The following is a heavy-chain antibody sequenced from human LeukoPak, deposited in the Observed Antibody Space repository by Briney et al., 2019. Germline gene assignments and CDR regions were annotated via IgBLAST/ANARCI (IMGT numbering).Heavy chain of an antibody. V-gene: IGHV3-7*03. D-gene: IGHD3-16*01. Sequence: PGGSLRLSCAGSGFGFSGYWMSWVRQVPGKGLEWVANIKQDASERYYADSVGGRFTISRDNSKDIVYLQMNSLKVEDTATYYCGKEGGAWGQGTKVTVSS. J-gene: IGHJ5*02. CDR3: GKEGGA. CDR2: IKQDASER. CDR1: GFGFSGYW.